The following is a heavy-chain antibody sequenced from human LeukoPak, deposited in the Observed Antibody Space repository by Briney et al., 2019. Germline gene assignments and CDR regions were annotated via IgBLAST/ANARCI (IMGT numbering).Heavy chain of an antibody. D-gene: IGHD1-26*01. V-gene: IGHV3-23*01. CDR2: ISGSGGST. Sequence: EGSLRLSCAASGFTFSSYAMIWVRQAPGKGLEWVSAISGSGGSTYYADSVKRRFTISRDNSKNTLYLQMNSLRAEDTAVYYCAKDLLVGATRAPFDYWGQGTLVTVSS. CDR3: AKDLLVGATRAPFDY. J-gene: IGHJ4*02. CDR1: GFTFSSYA.